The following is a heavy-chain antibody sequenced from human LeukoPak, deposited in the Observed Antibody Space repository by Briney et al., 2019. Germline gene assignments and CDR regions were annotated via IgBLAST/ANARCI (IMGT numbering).Heavy chain of an antibody. J-gene: IGHJ4*02. CDR1: GGPISSGSYY. D-gene: IGHD3-3*01. Sequence: SQTLSLTCTVSGGPISSGSYYWSWIRQPPGKGLEWIGSIYHSGSTYYNPSLKSRVSISVDTSKNQFSLKLSSVTAADTAVYYCARLRVNYDFWTDYWGQGTLVTVSS. CDR3: ARLRVNYDFWTDY. V-gene: IGHV4-39*07. CDR2: IYHSGST.